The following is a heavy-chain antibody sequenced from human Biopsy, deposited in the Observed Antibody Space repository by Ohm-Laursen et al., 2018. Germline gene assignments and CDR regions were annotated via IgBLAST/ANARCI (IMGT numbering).Heavy chain of an antibody. CDR1: GFPFTTYA. Sequence: SLRLSCSASGFPFTTYAMTWVRQAPGKGLDCISVITDDGVHTAYADSVKGRFTISRDNSKSTLYLQMSSLSAEDTAFYYCAKGGYCATSSCYMDLDYWGQGTLVTVSS. CDR3: AKGGYCATSSCYMDLDY. CDR2: ITDDGVHT. D-gene: IGHD2-2*02. V-gene: IGHV3-23*01. J-gene: IGHJ4*02.